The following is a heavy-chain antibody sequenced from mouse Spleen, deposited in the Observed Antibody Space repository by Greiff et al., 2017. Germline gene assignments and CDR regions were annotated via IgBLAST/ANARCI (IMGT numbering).Heavy chain of an antibody. J-gene: IGHJ2*01. CDR2: ISSGGST. D-gene: IGHD4-1*01. CDR3: ARDWDDY. CDR1: GFTFSSYA. Sequence: EVQRVESGGGLVKPGGSLKLSCAASGFTFSSYAMSWVRQTPEKRLEWVASISSGGSTYYPDSVKGRFTISRDNARNILYLQMSSLRSEDTAMYYCARDWDDYWGQGTTLTVSS. V-gene: IGHV5-6-5*01.